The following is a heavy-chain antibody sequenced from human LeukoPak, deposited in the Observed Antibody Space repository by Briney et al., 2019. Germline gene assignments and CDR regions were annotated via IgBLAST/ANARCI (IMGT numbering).Heavy chain of an antibody. V-gene: IGHV4-34*01. Sequence: KASETLSLTCAVYGGSFSGYYWSWIRQPPGKGLEWIGEINHSGSTNYNPSLKSRVTISVDTSKNQFSLKLSSVTAADTAVYYCARDRGYSYGYYMDVWGKGTTVTVSS. CDR1: GGSFSGYY. D-gene: IGHD5-18*01. J-gene: IGHJ6*03. CDR3: ARDRGYSYGYYMDV. CDR2: INHSGST.